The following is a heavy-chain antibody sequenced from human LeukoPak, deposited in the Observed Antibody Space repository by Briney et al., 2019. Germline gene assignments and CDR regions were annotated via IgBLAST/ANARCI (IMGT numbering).Heavy chain of an antibody. Sequence: ASVKVSCKASGCTFTSYAMNWVRQAPGQGLEWMGWINTNTGNPTYAQGFTGRFVFSLDTSVSTAYLQISSLKAENTAVYYCARGVRGVQYYFDYWGQGTLVTVSS. J-gene: IGHJ4*02. D-gene: IGHD3-10*01. V-gene: IGHV7-4-1*02. CDR3: ARGVRGVQYYFDY. CDR2: INTNTGNP. CDR1: GCTFTSYA.